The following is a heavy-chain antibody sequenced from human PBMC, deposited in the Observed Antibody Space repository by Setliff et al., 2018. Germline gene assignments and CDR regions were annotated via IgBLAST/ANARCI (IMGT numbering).Heavy chain of an antibody. V-gene: IGHV4-59*01. CDR3: AKGGTYRYIDF. CDR1: GGPFSGAS. D-gene: IGHD1-26*01. J-gene: IGHJ4*02. Sequence: PSETLSLTCTVSGGPFSGASIWSWIRQPPGKGLEFIGYVYYSGTAKYDPSLESRAIMSVDASKNQISLKLNSVTAADTAFYYCAKGGTYRYIDFWGQGALVTVSS. CDR2: VYYSGTA.